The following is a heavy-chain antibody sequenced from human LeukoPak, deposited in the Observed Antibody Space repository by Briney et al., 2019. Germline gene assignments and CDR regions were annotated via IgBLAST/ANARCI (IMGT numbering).Heavy chain of an antibody. V-gene: IGHV3-7*01. J-gene: IGHJ4*02. CDR1: GFTFSSYW. D-gene: IGHD2-2*01. CDR2: KKQYGSEK. Sequence: GGSLRLSCAASGFTFSSYWMSSVRQAPGKGLEWVANKKQYGSEKYYADSVKGRFTISRDNAKNSLYLQMNSLRAEDTAVYYCARDCSSTRCYVYWGQGTLVTPSS. CDR3: ARDCSSTRCYVY.